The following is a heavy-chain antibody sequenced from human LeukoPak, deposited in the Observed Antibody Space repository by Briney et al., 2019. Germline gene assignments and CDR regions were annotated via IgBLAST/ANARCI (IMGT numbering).Heavy chain of an antibody. CDR3: ARRGYSSSWHPFDY. J-gene: IGHJ4*02. V-gene: IGHV3-66*02. CDR2: IYSGGST. CDR1: GFTVSSNY. D-gene: IGHD6-13*01. Sequence: GGSLRLPCAASGFTVSSNYMSWVRQAPGKGLEWVSVIYSGGSTYYADSVKGRFTISRDNSKNTLYLQMNSLRAEDTAVYYCARRGYSSSWHPFDYWGQGTLVTVSS.